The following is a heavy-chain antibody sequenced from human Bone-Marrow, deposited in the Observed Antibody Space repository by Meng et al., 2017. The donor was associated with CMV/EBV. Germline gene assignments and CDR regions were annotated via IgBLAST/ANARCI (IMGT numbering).Heavy chain of an antibody. Sequence: LKISCAGPGFSFSSHEMNWVRQAPGKGLEWISYIGSSGTNIYYADSVRGRFTVSRDNAKNSLYLQMNSLTVEDTGVYYCARDKVVVVPAPLFGMDVWGQGTTVTVSS. CDR3: ARDKVVVVPAPLFGMDV. CDR1: GFSFSSHE. V-gene: IGHV3-48*03. J-gene: IGHJ6*02. D-gene: IGHD2-2*01. CDR2: IGSSGTNI.